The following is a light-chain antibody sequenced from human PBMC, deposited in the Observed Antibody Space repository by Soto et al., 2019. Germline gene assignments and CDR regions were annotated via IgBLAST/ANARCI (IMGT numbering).Light chain of an antibody. V-gene: IGKV1-9*01. Sequence: DIQLTQSPSFLSASVRDRVTITCRASQDISNYLVWYQQKPGKAPKPLIYAASTLQSGVPSRFSGSGSGTEFTLTISSLQPEDFATYYCQQLNSYPLTFGPGTKVDI. J-gene: IGKJ3*01. CDR3: QQLNSYPLT. CDR2: AAS. CDR1: QDISNY.